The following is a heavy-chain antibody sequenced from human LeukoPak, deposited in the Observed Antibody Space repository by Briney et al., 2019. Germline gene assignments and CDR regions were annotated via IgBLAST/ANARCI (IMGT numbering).Heavy chain of an antibody. CDR2: IYTSGST. V-gene: IGHV4-61*02. J-gene: IGHJ3*02. CDR1: GGSISSGSYY. D-gene: IGHD1-26*01. CDR3: ARRVGATLPHDAFDI. Sequence: SQTLSLTCTVSGGSISSGSYYWSWIRQPAGKGLEWIGRIYTSGSTNYNPSLKSRVTISVDTSKNQFSPKLSSVTAADTAVYYCARRVGATLPHDAFDIWGQGTMVTVSS.